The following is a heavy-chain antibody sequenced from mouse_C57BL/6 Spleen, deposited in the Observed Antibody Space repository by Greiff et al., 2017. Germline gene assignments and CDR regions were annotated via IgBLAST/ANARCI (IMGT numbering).Heavy chain of an antibody. J-gene: IGHJ3*01. CDR2: INPSNGGT. D-gene: IGHD4-1*01. CDR1: GYTFTSYW. V-gene: IGHV1-53*01. CDR3: ARGEAGTPWFAY. Sequence: QVQLKQPGTELVKPGASVKLSCKASGYTFTSYWMHWVKQRPGQGLEWIGNINPSNGGTNYNEKFKSKATLTVDKSSSTAYMQLSSLTSEDSAVYYCARGEAGTPWFAYWGQGTLVTVSA.